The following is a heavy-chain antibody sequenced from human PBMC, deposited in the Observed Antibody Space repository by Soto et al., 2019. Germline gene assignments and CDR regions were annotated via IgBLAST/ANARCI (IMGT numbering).Heavy chain of an antibody. Sequence: QVQLVQSGAEVKKPGASVKVSCKASGYRFTSYGISWVRQAPGQGLEWMGWINTDNGDTKYAQKFQGRVTMTTDPSTATADMELRSLRSDDTAVYYCARVGLTMIVVPFGVRWGQGTLVTVSS. CDR2: INTDNGDT. CDR3: ARVGLTMIVVPFGVR. D-gene: IGHD3-22*01. V-gene: IGHV1-18*04. CDR1: GYRFTSYG. J-gene: IGHJ4*02.